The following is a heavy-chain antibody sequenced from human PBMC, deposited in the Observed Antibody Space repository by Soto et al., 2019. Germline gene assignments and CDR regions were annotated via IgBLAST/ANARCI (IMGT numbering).Heavy chain of an antibody. CDR2: INHSGST. CDR3: ATIKLGSNRLDY. CDR1: GGSFSGYY. D-gene: IGHD3-10*01. J-gene: IGHJ4*02. Sequence: SETLSLTCAVYGGSFSGYYWTWIRQPPGTGLEWIGEINHSGSTNYNPSHKSRDTISVDTSKNQFSLKLTSVTAADTAFYYCATIKLGSNRLDYWGQGTQVTVSS. V-gene: IGHV4-34*01.